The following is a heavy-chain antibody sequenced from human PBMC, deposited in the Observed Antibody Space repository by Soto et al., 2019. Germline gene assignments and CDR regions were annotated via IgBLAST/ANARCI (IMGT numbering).Heavy chain of an antibody. CDR3: ARERASDRNRPFHP. D-gene: IGHD2-2*01. J-gene: IGHJ1*01. CDR2: IYHTGST. CDR1: NGSINSGDFF. Sequence: NPSETLSLTCAVSNGSINSGDFFWSWIRQPPGRALEWIASIYHTGSTYYNPSLESRVAIRVDTSWKQFSLKMLSVTAADTAVYYCARERASDRNRPFHPWGQGTLVTVSS. V-gene: IGHV4-30-4*01.